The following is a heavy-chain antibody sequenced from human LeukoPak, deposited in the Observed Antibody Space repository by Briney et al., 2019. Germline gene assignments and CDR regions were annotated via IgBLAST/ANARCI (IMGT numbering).Heavy chain of an antibody. D-gene: IGHD2-8*01. Sequence: PGRSLRLSCAASGFTFSSYAMHWVRQAPGKGLEWVAVISYDGSNKYYADSVKGRFTISRDNSKNTLYLQMNSLRAEDTAVYYCARPPIRKVLGSWFDPWGQGTLVTVSS. CDR1: GFTFSSYA. J-gene: IGHJ5*02. CDR2: ISYDGSNK. CDR3: ARPPIRKVLGSWFDP. V-gene: IGHV3-30*04.